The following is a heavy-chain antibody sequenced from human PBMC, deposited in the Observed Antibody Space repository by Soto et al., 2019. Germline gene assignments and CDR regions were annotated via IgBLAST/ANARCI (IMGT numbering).Heavy chain of an antibody. CDR1: GFTFSSYA. CDR2: ISGSGGST. D-gene: IGHD6-6*01. Sequence: PGGSLRLSCAASGFTFSSYAMSWVRQAPGKGLEWVSAISGSGGSTYYADSVKGRFTISRDNSKNTLYLQMNSLRAEDTAVYYCAKGGSSSSSRDARYYYYGMDVCGQGTTVTVYS. J-gene: IGHJ6*02. CDR3: AKGGSSSSSRDARYYYYGMDV. V-gene: IGHV3-23*01.